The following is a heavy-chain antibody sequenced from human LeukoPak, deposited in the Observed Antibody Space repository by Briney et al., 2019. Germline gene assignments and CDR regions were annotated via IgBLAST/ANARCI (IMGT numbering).Heavy chain of an antibody. CDR3: VKGTGTKYYYYGMDV. Sequence: PGGSLRLSCAASGFTFSSYAMHWVRQAPGKGLEYVSAISSNGGSTYYADSVKGRFTISRGNSKNTLYLQMSSLRAEDTAVYYCVKGTGTKYYYYGMDVWGQGTTVTVSS. D-gene: IGHD3/OR15-3a*01. J-gene: IGHJ6*02. V-gene: IGHV3-64D*06. CDR1: GFTFSSYA. CDR2: ISSNGGST.